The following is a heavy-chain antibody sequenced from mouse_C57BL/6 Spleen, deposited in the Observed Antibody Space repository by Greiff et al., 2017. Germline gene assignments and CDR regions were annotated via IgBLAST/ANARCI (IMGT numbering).Heavy chain of an antibody. V-gene: IGHV1-19*01. CDR1: GYTFTDYY. Sequence: EVQLQQSGPVLVKPGASVKMSCKASGYTFTDYYMNWVKQSHGKSLEWIGVINPYNGGTSYNQKFKGKATLTVDKSSSTAYMELNSLTSEDSAVYYCARDDYDEGGYAMDYWGQGTSVTVSS. CDR2: INPYNGGT. J-gene: IGHJ4*01. CDR3: ARDDYDEGGYAMDY. D-gene: IGHD2-4*01.